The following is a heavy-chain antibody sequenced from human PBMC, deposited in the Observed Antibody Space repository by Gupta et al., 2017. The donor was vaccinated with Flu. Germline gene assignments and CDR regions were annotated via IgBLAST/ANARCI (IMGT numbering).Heavy chain of an antibody. V-gene: IGHV3-49*03. Sequence: DVKVVESGGGSVQPGRSLRLSCRMSGFTFGDFGVTWFRQAPGKGLEWVGVIRSKAYGGATELAASLEGSFSISRDDFKGVAYLQMNSLKSEDTAMYYCSRDSLYYYDRSSYFYGKHLDYWGQGTLVTVSS. D-gene: IGHD3-22*01. CDR3: SRDSLYYYDRSSYFYGKHLDY. J-gene: IGHJ4*02. CDR1: GFTFGDFG. CDR2: IRSKAYGGAT.